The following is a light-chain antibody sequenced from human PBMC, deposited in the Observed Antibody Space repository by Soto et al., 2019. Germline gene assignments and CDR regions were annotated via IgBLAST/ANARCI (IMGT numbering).Light chain of an antibody. CDR1: SSDVGDYNY. J-gene: IGLJ1*01. CDR3: SSYTSSSTL. Sequence: QSVLTQPASVSGSHGQSITISCTGTSSDVGDYNYVSWYQQHPGKAPKLMLYDVSNRPSGISNRFSGSKSGNTASLTISGLQAEDEAAYYCSSYTSSSTLFGTGTKLTVL. V-gene: IGLV2-14*01. CDR2: DVS.